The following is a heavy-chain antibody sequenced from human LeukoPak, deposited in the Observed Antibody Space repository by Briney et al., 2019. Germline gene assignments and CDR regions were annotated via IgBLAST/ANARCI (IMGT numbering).Heavy chain of an antibody. CDR3: ARGEGGSFDY. CDR1: GYSFTAYY. Sequence: ASVKVSCKASGYSFTAYYIHWVRQAPGQGLEWMGWINPNSGGTNFAQKFQGRVTMTRDTSISTAYMELSRLRSDDTAVYYCARGEGGSFDYWGQGTLVTVSS. CDR2: INPNSGGT. D-gene: IGHD2-15*01. V-gene: IGHV1-2*02. J-gene: IGHJ4*02.